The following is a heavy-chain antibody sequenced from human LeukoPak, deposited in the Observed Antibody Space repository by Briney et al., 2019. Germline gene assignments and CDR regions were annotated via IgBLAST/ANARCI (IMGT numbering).Heavy chain of an antibody. CDR1: GFTFSSYA. V-gene: IGHV3-64*01. CDR3: ARGPHYDYYYGMDV. Sequence: GGSLRLSCAASGFTFSSYAMHWDRQAPGKGLEYVSAISSNVGSTYYANSVKGRFTISRDNSKNTLYLQMGSLRDEDMAVYYCARGPHYDYYYGMDVWGQGTTVTVSS. CDR2: ISSNVGST. J-gene: IGHJ6*02.